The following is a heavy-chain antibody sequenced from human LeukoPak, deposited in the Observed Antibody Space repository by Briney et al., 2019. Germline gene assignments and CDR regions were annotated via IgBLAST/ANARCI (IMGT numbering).Heavy chain of an antibody. CDR2: IYYSGST. CDR3: ARMMGTEEGFDP. V-gene: IGHV4-59*01. Sequence: PSETLSLTCTVSGGSISSYYWSWIRQPPGKGLEWIGYIYYSGSTNYNPPLKSRVTISVDTSKNQFSLKLSSVTAADTAVYYCARMMGTEEGFDPWGQGTLVTVSS. J-gene: IGHJ5*02. D-gene: IGHD2-21*02. CDR1: GGSISSYY.